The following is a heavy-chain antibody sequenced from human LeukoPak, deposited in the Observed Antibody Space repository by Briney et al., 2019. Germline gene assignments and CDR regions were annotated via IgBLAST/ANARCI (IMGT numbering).Heavy chain of an antibody. Sequence: GESLKISCKGSGYSLTSYWIGWVRQMPGKGLEWMGIICPGDSDTRYSPSFQGQVTISADKSISTAYLQWSSLKASDTAMYYCARSSRYSSSWLVYWGQGTLVTVSS. CDR2: ICPGDSDT. V-gene: IGHV5-51*01. CDR1: GYSLTSYW. D-gene: IGHD6-13*01. J-gene: IGHJ4*02. CDR3: ARSSRYSSSWLVY.